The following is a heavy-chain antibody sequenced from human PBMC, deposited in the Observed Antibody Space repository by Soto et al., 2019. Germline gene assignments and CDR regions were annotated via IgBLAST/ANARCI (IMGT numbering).Heavy chain of an antibody. D-gene: IGHD4-17*01. CDR1: GGSISSGDYY. J-gene: IGHJ4*02. V-gene: IGHV4-30-4*01. Sequence: SETLSLTCTVSGGSISSGDYYWSWIRQPPGNGLEWIGYIYYSGSTYYNPSLKSRVTISVDTSKNQFSLKLSSVTAADTAVYYCARGKDYGDYIMFDYWGQGTLVTVS. CDR2: IYYSGST. CDR3: ARGKDYGDYIMFDY.